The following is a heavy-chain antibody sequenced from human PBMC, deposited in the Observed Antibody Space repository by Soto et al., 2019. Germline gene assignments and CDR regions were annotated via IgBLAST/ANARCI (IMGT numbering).Heavy chain of an antibody. CDR2: LNPNSGVT. V-gene: IGHV1-2*04. Sequence: QVQLVQSGAEVKEPGASVTVSCRASGDRFTDYYMHWVRQAPGQGLEWMGWLNPNSGVTKYAQQFEGWVTMTGDTSIRTVYVPLRSRGFDDTAIYYCARGSGDSTAALVYHYFYPDLWGTGITVTVPS. CDR1: GDRFTDYY. D-gene: IGHD3-16*01. CDR3: ARGSGDSTAALVYHYFYPDL. J-gene: IGHJ6*03.